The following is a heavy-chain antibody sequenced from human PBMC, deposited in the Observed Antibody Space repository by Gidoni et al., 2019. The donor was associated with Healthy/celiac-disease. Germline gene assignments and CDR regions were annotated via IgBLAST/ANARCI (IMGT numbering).Heavy chain of an antibody. CDR2: ISGSGGST. J-gene: IGHJ4*02. CDR1: GFTFSSHA. Sequence: EVQLVESGGSLVQPGGSLRLSCADSGFTFSSHAMSWVRQAPGKGLEWVSAISGSGGSTYYADSVKGRFTSSRDNSKNTLYLQMNSLRAEDTAVYYCAKSRPVVRYFDWLFFFDYWGQGTLVTVSS. V-gene: IGHV3-23*04. D-gene: IGHD3-9*01. CDR3: AKSRPVVRYFDWLFFFDY.